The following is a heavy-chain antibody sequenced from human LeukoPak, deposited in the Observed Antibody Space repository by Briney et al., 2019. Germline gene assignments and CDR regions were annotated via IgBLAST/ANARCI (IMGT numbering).Heavy chain of an antibody. CDR3: ARKTDSGGQGDY. V-gene: IGHV3-66*01. CDR2: IYSGGNT. D-gene: IGHD3-22*01. CDR1: GFTFSSYA. Sequence: GGSLRLSCAASGFTFSSYAMSWVRQAPGKGLECVSVIYSGGNTYYADSVKGRFTISRDNSKNTLYLQMNGLRAEDTAVYYCARKTDSGGQGDYWGPGTLVTVSS. J-gene: IGHJ4*02.